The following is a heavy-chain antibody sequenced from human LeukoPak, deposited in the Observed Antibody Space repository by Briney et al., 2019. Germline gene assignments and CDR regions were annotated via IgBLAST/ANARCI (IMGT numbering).Heavy chain of an antibody. CDR2: IKKDGSEK. J-gene: IGHJ5*02. CDR3: ARDGNYRGMENWFDP. CDR1: GFTFSSYW. Sequence: GGSLRLSCAASGFTFSSYWMSWVRQAPGKGLEWVANIKKDGSEKYYVDSVKGRFTISRDNAKNSLSLQMNSLRAEDTAVYYCARDGNYRGMENWFDPWGQGTLVTVSS. D-gene: IGHD3-16*01. V-gene: IGHV3-7*01.